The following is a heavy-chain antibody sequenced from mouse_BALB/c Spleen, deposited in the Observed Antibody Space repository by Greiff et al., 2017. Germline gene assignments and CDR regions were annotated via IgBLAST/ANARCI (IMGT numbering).Heavy chain of an antibody. CDR3: APGSGNYPYAMDN. Sequence: VQLQQSGPQLVRPGASVKISCKASGYSFTSYWMHWVKQRPGQGLEWIGMIDPSDSETRLNQKFKDKATLTVDKSSSTAYMQLSSPTSEDSAVYYCAPGSGNYPYAMDNWGQGTSVTVSS. CDR2: IDPSDSET. D-gene: IGHD2-1*01. CDR1: GYSFTSYW. V-gene: IGHV1S126*01. J-gene: IGHJ4*01.